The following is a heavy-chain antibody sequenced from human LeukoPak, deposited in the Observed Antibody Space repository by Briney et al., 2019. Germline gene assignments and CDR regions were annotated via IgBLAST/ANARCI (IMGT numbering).Heavy chain of an antibody. CDR2: IYYSGST. Sequence: PSETLSLTCTVSGGSISSSSYYWGWIRQPPGKGLEWIGSIYYSGSTYYNPSLKSRVTISVDTSKNQFSLKLSSVTAADTAVYYCARARLTGYNINWFDPWGQGTLVTVSS. J-gene: IGHJ5*02. CDR3: ARARLTGYNINWFDP. V-gene: IGHV4-39*07. CDR1: GGSISSSSYY. D-gene: IGHD3-9*01.